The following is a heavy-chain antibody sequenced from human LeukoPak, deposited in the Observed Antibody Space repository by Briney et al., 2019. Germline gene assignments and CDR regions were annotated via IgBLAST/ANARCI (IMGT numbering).Heavy chain of an antibody. CDR2: MYHSGST. D-gene: IGHD3-10*01. CDR3: ARVQSGDQPHYYYYYMDV. V-gene: IGHV4-38-2*02. J-gene: IGHJ6*03. Sequence: SETLSLICTVSGYSISSGYYWTWIRQPPGKGLEWIGNMYHSGSTYNNPSLKSRVTISVDTSKNQFSLKLSSVSAADTAVYYCARVQSGDQPHYYYYYMDVWGKGTTVTISS. CDR1: GYSISSGYY.